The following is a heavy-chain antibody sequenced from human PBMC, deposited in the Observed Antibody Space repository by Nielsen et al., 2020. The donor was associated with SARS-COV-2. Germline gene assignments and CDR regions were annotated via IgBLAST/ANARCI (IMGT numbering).Heavy chain of an antibody. CDR3: ARERDSYGYGMDV. CDR2: IYYSGST. V-gene: IGHV4-61*01. Sequence: SETLSLTCTVSGGSVSSGSYYWSWIRQPPGKGLEWIGYIYYSGSTNYNPSLKSRVTISVDTSKNQFSLKLSSVTAADTAVYYCARERDSYGYGMDVWGQGTTVTVSS. J-gene: IGHJ6*02. D-gene: IGHD5-18*01. CDR1: GGSVSSGSYY.